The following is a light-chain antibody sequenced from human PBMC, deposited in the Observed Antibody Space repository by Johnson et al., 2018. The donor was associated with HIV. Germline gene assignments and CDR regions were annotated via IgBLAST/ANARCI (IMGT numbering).Light chain of an antibody. J-gene: IGLJ1*01. V-gene: IGLV1-51*02. CDR1: SSNIGNNY. CDR3: GTWDNSLNTGAV. Sequence: QSVLTQPPSVSAAPGQKVTISCSGSSSNIGNNYVSWYQQLPGTPPKLLIYENNKRPSGIPDRFSGSKSGTSATLGITGLQTGDEADYYCGTWDNSLNTGAVFGPGTKVTVL. CDR2: ENN.